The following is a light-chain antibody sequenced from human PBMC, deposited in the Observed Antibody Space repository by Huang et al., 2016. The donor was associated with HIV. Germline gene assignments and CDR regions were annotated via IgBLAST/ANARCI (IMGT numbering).Light chain of an antibody. J-gene: IGKJ1*01. V-gene: IGKV1-27*01. CDR3: QKYDSAPRT. Sequence: DVQMTQSPSSLSASVGDRVTITCRASQYVSNFLAWYQQKPGGVPKLLIHAVAILQSGVPSRFSGSGSGTLFTLTISSLQPEDVALYFCQKYDSAPRTFGQGTKVEIK. CDR1: QYVSNF. CDR2: AVA.